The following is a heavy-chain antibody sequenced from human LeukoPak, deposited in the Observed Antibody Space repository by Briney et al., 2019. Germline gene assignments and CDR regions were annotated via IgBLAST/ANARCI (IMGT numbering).Heavy chain of an antibody. Sequence: ASVKVSCKASGYTFAGYYMHWVRQAPGQGLEWMGWINPNSGGTNYAQKFQGRVTMTRDTSISTAYMELSRLRSDDTAVYYCARTSGVRGVIGYWGQGTLVTVSS. V-gene: IGHV1-2*02. CDR2: INPNSGGT. CDR1: GYTFAGYY. CDR3: ARTSGVRGVIGY. J-gene: IGHJ4*02. D-gene: IGHD3-10*01.